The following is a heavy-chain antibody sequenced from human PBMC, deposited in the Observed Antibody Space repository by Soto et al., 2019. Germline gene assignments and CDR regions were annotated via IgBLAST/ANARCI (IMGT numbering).Heavy chain of an antibody. V-gene: IGHV1-69*04. J-gene: IGHJ3*02. Sequence: ASVKVSCKASGGTFSSYTISWVRQAPGQGLEWMGRIIPILGIANYAQKFQGRVTITADKSTSTAYMELSSLRSEDTAVYYCARDLAYYYDSSGSDAFDIWGQGTMVTVSS. CDR1: GGTFSSYT. D-gene: IGHD3-22*01. CDR2: IIPILGIA. CDR3: ARDLAYYYDSSGSDAFDI.